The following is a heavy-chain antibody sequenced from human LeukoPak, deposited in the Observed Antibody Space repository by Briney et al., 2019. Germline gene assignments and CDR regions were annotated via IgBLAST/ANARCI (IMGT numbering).Heavy chain of an antibody. CDR2: IYYSGST. V-gene: IGHV4-59*01. CDR1: GGSFSGYY. CDR3: ARGRLGPDAFDI. J-gene: IGHJ3*02. Sequence: PSETLSLTCAVYGGSFSGYYWSWIRQPPGKGLEWIGYIYYSGSTNYNPSLKSRVTISVDTSKNQFSLKLSSVTAADTAVYYCARGRLGPDAFDIWGQGTMVTVSS. D-gene: IGHD6-19*01.